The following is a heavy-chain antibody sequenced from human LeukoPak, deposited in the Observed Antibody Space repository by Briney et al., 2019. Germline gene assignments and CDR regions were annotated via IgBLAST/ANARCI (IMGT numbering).Heavy chain of an antibody. CDR3: ARGYCGSTSCPKAHYFDY. CDR1: GFTFSSYA. V-gene: IGHV3-74*01. J-gene: IGHJ4*02. CDR2: INSDGSST. Sequence: GGSLRLSCAASGFTFSSYAMSWVRQAPGKGLVWVSRINSDGSSTSYADSVKGRFTISRDNAKNTLYLQMNSLRAEDTAAYYCARGYCGSTSCPKAHYFDYWGQGTLVTVSS. D-gene: IGHD2-2*01.